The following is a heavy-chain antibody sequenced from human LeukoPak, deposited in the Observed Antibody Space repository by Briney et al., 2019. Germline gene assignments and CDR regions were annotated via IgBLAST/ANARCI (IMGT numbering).Heavy chain of an antibody. D-gene: IGHD2-2*01. J-gene: IGHJ3*02. V-gene: IGHV3-33*01. CDR1: GFTFSSWG. Sequence: PGRSLRLSCAASGFTFSSWGMHWVRQAPGKGLEWVAVIWYDGSNKYYADSVKGRFTISRDNSKNTLYLQMNSLRAEDTAVYYCARDLIVVVPAAIPSDAFDIWGQGTMVTVSS. CDR2: IWYDGSNK. CDR3: ARDLIVVVPAAIPSDAFDI.